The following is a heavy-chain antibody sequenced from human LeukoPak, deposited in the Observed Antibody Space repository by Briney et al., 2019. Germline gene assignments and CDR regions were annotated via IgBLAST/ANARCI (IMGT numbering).Heavy chain of an antibody. Sequence: SETLSLTCTVSGXSISSYYWSWIRQPPGKGLEWIGYTYYSGNTNYNPSLKSRVTISVDTSKNQFSLELSSVTDADTAVYYCARLGTNYGDYRFAFWGQGTLVTVSS. CDR3: ARLGTNYGDYRFAF. J-gene: IGHJ4*02. D-gene: IGHD4-17*01. V-gene: IGHV4-59*12. CDR1: GXSISSYY. CDR2: TYYSGNT.